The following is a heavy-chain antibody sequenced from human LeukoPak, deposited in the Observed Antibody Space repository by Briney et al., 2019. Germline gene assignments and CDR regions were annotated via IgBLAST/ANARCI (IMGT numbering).Heavy chain of an antibody. CDR1: GYTFTSYG. CDR2: ISAYNGNT. Sequence: VASVKVSCKASGYTFTSYGISWVRQAPGQGLEWMGWISAYNGNTNYAQKLQGRVTMTTDTSTSTAYMELRSLRSDDTAVYYCARLDYYDSSGYIMYYFDYWGQGTLVTVSS. CDR3: ARLDYYDSSGYIMYYFDY. D-gene: IGHD3-22*01. J-gene: IGHJ4*02. V-gene: IGHV1-18*01.